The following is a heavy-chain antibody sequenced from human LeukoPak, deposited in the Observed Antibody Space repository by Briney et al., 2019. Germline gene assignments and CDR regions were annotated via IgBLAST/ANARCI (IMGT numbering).Heavy chain of an antibody. CDR2: ISSSSSTI. CDR3: VRDSYCGGDCYRLDDY. D-gene: IGHD2-21*02. Sequence: GGSLRLSCEASGITFSLYRMNSVRQAPGKGLEWASYISSSSSTIYYADSVKGRFTISRDNAEKSLFLQMNSLRAEDTAIYFCVRDSYCGGDCYRLDDYWGQGTLVAVSS. CDR1: GITFSLYR. V-gene: IGHV3-48*01. J-gene: IGHJ4*02.